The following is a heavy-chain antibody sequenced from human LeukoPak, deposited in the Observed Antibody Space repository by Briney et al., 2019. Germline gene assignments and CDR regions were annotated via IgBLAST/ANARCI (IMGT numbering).Heavy chain of an antibody. J-gene: IGHJ4*02. V-gene: IGHV3-30*18. D-gene: IGHD5-18*01. CDR3: AKEGTAMASSYFDY. CDR1: GFTFSSYG. CDR2: ISHDGTVQ. Sequence: GGSLRLSCAASGFTFSSYGMQWVRQAPGKGLEWVSVISHDGTVQHYADSVKGRFTISRDNSDNTLYLQMNSLRDEDTAMYYCAKEGTAMASSYFDYWGQGTLITVSS.